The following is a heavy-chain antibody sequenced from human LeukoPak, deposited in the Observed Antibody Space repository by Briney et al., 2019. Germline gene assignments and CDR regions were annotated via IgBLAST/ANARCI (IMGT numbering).Heavy chain of an antibody. CDR2: ISGSGGST. D-gene: IGHD3-10*01. V-gene: IGHV3-23*01. CDR3: AKNIGGLDY. Sequence: PGGALRLSCAASGFTFSSYGMSWVRQAPGKGLEWVSAISGSGGSTYHADSVKGRFTISRDNSKNTLYLQMNSLRGEDTAVYYCAKNIGGLDYWGQGTLVTVSS. CDR1: GFTFSSYG. J-gene: IGHJ4*02.